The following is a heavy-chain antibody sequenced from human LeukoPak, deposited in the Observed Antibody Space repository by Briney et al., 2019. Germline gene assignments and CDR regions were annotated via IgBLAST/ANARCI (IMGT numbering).Heavy chain of an antibody. CDR3: ARLHPTNCTSGLCYWFDP. CDR1: GYSFTSYW. D-gene: IGHD2-8*01. Sequence: GESLKISCKGSGYSFTSYWIGWVRQMPGKGLEWMGRIDPSDSYAHYSPSFQGHVTISADRSTSTAYLQWSSLRASDTAMYYCARLHPTNCTSGLCYWFDPWGQGTLVTVSS. J-gene: IGHJ5*02. CDR2: IDPSDSYA. V-gene: IGHV5-10-1*01.